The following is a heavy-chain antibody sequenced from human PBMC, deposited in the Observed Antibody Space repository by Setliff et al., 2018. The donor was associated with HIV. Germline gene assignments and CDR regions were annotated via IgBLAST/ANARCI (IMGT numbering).Heavy chain of an antibody. CDR1: GYSFSSYY. CDR2: INPRGGKA. Sequence: ASVKVSCKASGYSFSSYYMHWVRQAPGQGLEWMGIINPRGGKANYAQRFQGRLTVTTDTSTSTVYMELRLLTSDDTDIYYCAREGHVATPGSSEFDPWGQGTLVTVSS. CDR3: AREGHVATPGSSEFDP. D-gene: IGHD2-15*01. J-gene: IGHJ5*02. V-gene: IGHV1-46*01.